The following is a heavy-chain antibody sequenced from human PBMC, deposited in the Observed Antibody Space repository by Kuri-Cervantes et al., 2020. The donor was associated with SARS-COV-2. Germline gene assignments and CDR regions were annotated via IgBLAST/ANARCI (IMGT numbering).Heavy chain of an antibody. CDR1: GYTFTSYG. Sequence: ASVKVSCKASGYTFTSYGISWVRQAPGQGLEWMGWISAYNGNTNYAQKLQGRVTITADESTSTAYMELSSLRSEDTAVYYCASEGGGYDSSGYYRRLDYWGQGTLVTVSS. CDR2: ISAYNGNT. J-gene: IGHJ4*02. D-gene: IGHD3-22*01. CDR3: ASEGGGYDSSGYYRRLDY. V-gene: IGHV1-18*01.